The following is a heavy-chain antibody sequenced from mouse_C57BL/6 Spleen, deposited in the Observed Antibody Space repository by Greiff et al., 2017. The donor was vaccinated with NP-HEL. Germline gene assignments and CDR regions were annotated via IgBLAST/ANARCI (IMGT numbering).Heavy chain of an antibody. Sequence: VQLQQPGTELVKPGASVKLSCKASGYTFTSYWMHWVKQRPGQGLEWIGNINPSNGGTNYNEKFKSKATLTVDKSSSTAYMQLSSLTSEDSAVYYCARGGYGNYEYFDVWGTGTTVTVSS. D-gene: IGHD2-10*02. V-gene: IGHV1-53*01. CDR3: ARGGYGNYEYFDV. J-gene: IGHJ1*03. CDR1: GYTFTSYW. CDR2: INPSNGGT.